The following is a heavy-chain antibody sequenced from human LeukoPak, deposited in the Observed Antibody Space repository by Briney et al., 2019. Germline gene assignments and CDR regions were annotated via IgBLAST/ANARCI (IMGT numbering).Heavy chain of an antibody. CDR3: ATEMAAMVY. Sequence: GGSLRLSCAASGFTFSSYWMHWVRQAPGKGLVWVPRIDTDGSSTTYADSVKGRFTISRDNAKNTLYLQMNSLRAEDTAVYYCATEMAAMVYWGQGTLVTVSS. V-gene: IGHV3-74*01. CDR2: IDTDGSST. J-gene: IGHJ4*02. CDR1: GFTFSSYW. D-gene: IGHD5-24*01.